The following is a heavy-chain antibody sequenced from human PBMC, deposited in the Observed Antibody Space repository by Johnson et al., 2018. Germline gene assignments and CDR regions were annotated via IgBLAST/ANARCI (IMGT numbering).Heavy chain of an antibody. D-gene: IGHD2-2*01. CDR3: VGSKSLPAANTYYYYYMDV. V-gene: IGHV4-34*01. CDR1: GGSFSGYY. CDR2: INHSGST. Sequence: QVQLQQWGAGLLKPSETLSLTCAVYGGSFSGYYWSWIRQPPGKGLEWIGEINHSGSTNYNPSLKSRVTISVDTSKNQFSLKLSSVTAADTAVYYCVGSKSLPAANTYYYYYMDVWGKGTTVTVSS. J-gene: IGHJ6*03.